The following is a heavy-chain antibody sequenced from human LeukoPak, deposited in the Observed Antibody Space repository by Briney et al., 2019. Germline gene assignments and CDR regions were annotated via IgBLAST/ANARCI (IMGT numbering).Heavy chain of an antibody. D-gene: IGHD3-22*01. CDR2: IYYSGST. CDR3: ARDPSYYDSSGYYGSFDY. V-gene: IGHV4-59*01. Sequence: SETLSLTCTVSGGSISSYYWSWIRQPPGEGLEWIGYIYYSGSTNYNPSLKSRVTISVDTSKNQFSLKLSSVTAADTAVYYCARDPSYYDSSGYYGSFDYWGQGTLVTVSS. CDR1: GGSISSYY. J-gene: IGHJ4*02.